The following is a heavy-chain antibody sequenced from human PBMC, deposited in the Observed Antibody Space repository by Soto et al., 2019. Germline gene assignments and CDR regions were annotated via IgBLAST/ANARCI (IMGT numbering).Heavy chain of an antibody. V-gene: IGHV3-9*01. CDR1: GFTFDDYA. CDR3: AKSPGGYYYGMDV. D-gene: IGHD1-1*01. CDR2: ISWNSNNI. J-gene: IGHJ6*02. Sequence: QPGGSLRLSCAAFGFTFDDYAMHWVRQVPGKGLEWVSGISWNSNNIGYADSVKGRFTISRDNAKNSLFLQLNSLRAEDTALYYCAKSPGGYYYGMDVWGQGTTVTVSS.